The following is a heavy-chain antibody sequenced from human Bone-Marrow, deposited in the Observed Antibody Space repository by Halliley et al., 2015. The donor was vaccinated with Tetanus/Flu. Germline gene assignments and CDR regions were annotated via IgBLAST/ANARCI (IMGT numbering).Heavy chain of an antibody. CDR1: GGSMSSRSYP. Sequence: TLSLTCTVSGGSMSSRSYPWGWVRQPPRKGLEWIGTIYNSGRTYYNPSLKSRVTISVHTSNNQFSLQLSSVTAADTAVYYCARQEMYGYSGTIYWYFDLWGRGSLVTVSS. J-gene: IGHJ2*01. D-gene: IGHD5-12*01. V-gene: IGHV4-39*01. CDR2: IYNSGRT. CDR3: ARQEMYGYSGTIYWYFDL.